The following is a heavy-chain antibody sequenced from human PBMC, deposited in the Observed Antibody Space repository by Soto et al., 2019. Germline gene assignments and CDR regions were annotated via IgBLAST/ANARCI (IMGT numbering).Heavy chain of an antibody. CDR1: GGSFSGYY. Sequence: SETLSLTCAVYGGSFSGYYWSWIRQPPGKGLEWIGEINHSGSTNYNPSLKSRVTISVDTSKTQFPLTLSSVTAADTAVYYCARVLIVRNWFDPWGQGTLVTVSS. D-gene: IGHD3-22*01. CDR2: INHSGST. J-gene: IGHJ5*02. CDR3: ARVLIVRNWFDP. V-gene: IGHV4-34*01.